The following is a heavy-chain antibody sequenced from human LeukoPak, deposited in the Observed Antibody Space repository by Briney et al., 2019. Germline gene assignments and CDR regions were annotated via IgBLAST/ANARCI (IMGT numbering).Heavy chain of an antibody. CDR2: ISSSSSYI. CDR3: IRDFRSADL. CDR1: GFTFSSCS. V-gene: IGHV3-21*01. Sequence: GGSLRLSCAASGFTFSSCSMNWVRQAPGKGLEWVSSISSSSSYIYYADSVKGRFTISRDNAKNTVYLEMNSLSVEDTATYYCIRDFRSADLWGQGTLVTVTS. J-gene: IGHJ5*02.